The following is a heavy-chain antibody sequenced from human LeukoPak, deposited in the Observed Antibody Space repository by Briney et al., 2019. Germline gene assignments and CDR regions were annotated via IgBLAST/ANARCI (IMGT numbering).Heavy chain of an antibody. Sequence: GGSLRLSCAASGFTFSSYGMNWVRQAPGKGLEWVSYISSSSSTIYYADSVKGRFTISRDNAKNSLYLQMNSLRAEDTAVYYCARDPGCSSTSCYGIYYYYMDVWGKGTTVTVSS. CDR1: GFTFSSYG. CDR2: ISSSSSTI. J-gene: IGHJ6*03. D-gene: IGHD2-2*01. V-gene: IGHV3-48*04. CDR3: ARDPGCSSTSCYGIYYYYMDV.